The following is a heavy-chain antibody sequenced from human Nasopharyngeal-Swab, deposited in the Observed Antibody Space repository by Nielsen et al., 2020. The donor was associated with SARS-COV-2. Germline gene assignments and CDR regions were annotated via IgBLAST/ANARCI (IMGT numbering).Heavy chain of an antibody. Sequence: SSAKVSCKASGGTLSSHAISWVRQAPGPGLEWMGGIIPIFGTANYAQKFQCRVTITADESTSTAYMELSSLRSEDTAVYYCARSGPAVWDNYYYYMDVWGKGTTVTVSS. J-gene: IGHJ6*03. CDR1: GGTLSSHA. D-gene: IGHD1-26*01. CDR2: IIPIFGTA. CDR3: ARSGPAVWDNYYYYMDV. V-gene: IGHV1-69*13.